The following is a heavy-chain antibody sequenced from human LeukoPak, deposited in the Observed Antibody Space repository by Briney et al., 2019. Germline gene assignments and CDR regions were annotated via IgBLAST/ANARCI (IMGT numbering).Heavy chain of an antibody. D-gene: IGHD3-22*01. CDR1: GYSFTSYW. J-gene: IGHJ6*02. V-gene: IGHV5-51*01. Sequence: GESLKISCKGSGYSFTSYWIGWVRQMPGKGLEWMGIIYTGDSDTRYSPSFQGQVTISADKSISTAYLQWSSLKASDTAMYYCARNGGYYSSYYYGMDVWGQGTTVTVSS. CDR2: IYTGDSDT. CDR3: ARNGGYYSSYYYGMDV.